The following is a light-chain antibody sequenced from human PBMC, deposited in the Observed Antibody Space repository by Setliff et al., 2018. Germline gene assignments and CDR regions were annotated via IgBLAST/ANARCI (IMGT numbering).Light chain of an antibody. V-gene: IGLV2-14*03. Sequence: QSALPQPASVSGSPGQSITISCTGSTSDIGAYNYVAWYQQHPGKAPKLMIYDVSVRPSGVSSRFSGSKSGNTASLTISGLQAEDEADYYCSSYSSRTTLDVFGTGTKSPS. CDR1: TSDIGAYNY. J-gene: IGLJ1*01. CDR2: DVS. CDR3: SSYSSRTTLDV.